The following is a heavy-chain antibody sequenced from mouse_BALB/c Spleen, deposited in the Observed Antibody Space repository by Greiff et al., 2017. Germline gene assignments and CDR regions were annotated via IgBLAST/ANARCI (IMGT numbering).Heavy chain of an antibody. Sequence: EVQLQESGPGLVKPSQSLSLTCSVTGYSITSGYYWNWIRQFPGNKLEWMGYISYDGSNNYNPSLKNRISITRDTSKNQFFLKLNSVTTEDTATYYCSYYGNYLWYFDVWGAGTTVTVSS. CDR1: GYSITSGYY. CDR3: SYYGNYLWYFDV. D-gene: IGHD2-10*01. V-gene: IGHV3-6*02. CDR2: ISYDGSN. J-gene: IGHJ1*01.